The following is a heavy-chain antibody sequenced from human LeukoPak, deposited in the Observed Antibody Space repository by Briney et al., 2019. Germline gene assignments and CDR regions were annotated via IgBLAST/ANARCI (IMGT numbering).Heavy chain of an antibody. J-gene: IGHJ5*02. CDR2: ISAYNGNT. V-gene: IGHV1-18*01. D-gene: IGHD6-19*01. CDR1: GYTFTSYG. Sequence: ASVKVSCKASGYTFTSYGISWVRQAPGQGLEWIGWISAYNGNTNYAQKLQGRVTMTTDTSTSTAYMELRSLRSDDTAVYYCARVGGIVVESADWFDPWGQGTLVTVSS. CDR3: ARVGGIVVESADWFDP.